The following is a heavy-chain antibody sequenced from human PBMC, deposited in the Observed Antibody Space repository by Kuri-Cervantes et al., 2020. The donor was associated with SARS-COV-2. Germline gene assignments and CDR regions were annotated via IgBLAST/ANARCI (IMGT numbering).Heavy chain of an antibody. CDR1: GFTFSTHG. V-gene: IGHV3-30*02. J-gene: IGHJ3*02. CDR2: IRYDGSNR. Sequence: GESLKISCAASGFTFSTHGMHWVRQAPGKGLEWVAFIRYDGSNRYYADSVKGRFTISRDNSKNTLYLRMNSLRAEDTAVYYCAREGVEAFDIWGQGTMVTVSS. D-gene: IGHD1-1*01. CDR3: AREGVEAFDI.